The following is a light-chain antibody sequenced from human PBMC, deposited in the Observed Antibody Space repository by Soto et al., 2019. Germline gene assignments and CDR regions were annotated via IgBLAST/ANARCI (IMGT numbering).Light chain of an antibody. J-gene: IGKJ1*01. V-gene: IGKV3-15*01. CDR3: QQYNNRPPWT. Sequence: EIVKTQSPATLSVSPGERATLSCRASQSVGSNLAWYQQRPGQAPRLLIYGASTRATGIPARFSGSGSGTEFTLTISSLQSEDFAVYYCQQYNNRPPWTFGQGTKVEIK. CDR1: QSVGSN. CDR2: GAS.